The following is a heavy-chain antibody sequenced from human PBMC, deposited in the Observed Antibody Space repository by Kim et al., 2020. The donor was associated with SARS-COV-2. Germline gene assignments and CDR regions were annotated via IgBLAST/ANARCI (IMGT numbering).Heavy chain of an antibody. CDR2: IYHSGST. D-gene: IGHD2-2*01. V-gene: IGHV4-4*02. Sequence: SETLSLTCAVSGGSISSSNWWSWVRQPPGKGLEWIGEIYHSGSTNYNPSLKSRVTISVDKSKNQFSLKLSSVTAADTAVYYCARWAYCSSTSCSIPYFDLWGRGTLVTVSS. CDR3: ARWAYCSSTSCSIPYFDL. CDR1: GGSISSSNW. J-gene: IGHJ2*01.